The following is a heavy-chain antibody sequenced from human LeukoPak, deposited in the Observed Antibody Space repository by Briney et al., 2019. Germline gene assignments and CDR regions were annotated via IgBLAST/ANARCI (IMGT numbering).Heavy chain of an antibody. J-gene: IGHJ6*03. CDR3: AREFELSMDQGATSYYYYYMDV. V-gene: IGHV1-2*02. D-gene: IGHD3-10*01. CDR1: GYTVTGYY. CDR2: INPNSGGT. Sequence: ASVKVSCKASGYTVTGYYMHWVRQAPGQGLEWMGWINPNSGGTNYAQKFQGRVTMTRDTSISTAYMELSRLRSDDTAVYYCAREFELSMDQGATSYYYYYMDVWGKGTTVTVSS.